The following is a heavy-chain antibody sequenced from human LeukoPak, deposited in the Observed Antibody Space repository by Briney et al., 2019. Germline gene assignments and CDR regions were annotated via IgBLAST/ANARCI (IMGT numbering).Heavy chain of an antibody. V-gene: IGHV4-59*01. CDR2: IYYSGST. D-gene: IGHD1-26*01. J-gene: IGHJ4*02. CDR1: GGSISSYY. CDR3: AREGGGWELVYFDY. Sequence: SETLSLTCTVSGGSISSYYWSWIRQPPGKGLEWIGYIYYSGSTNYNPSLKSRVTISVDTSKNQFSLKLSSVTAADTAVYYCAREGGGWELVYFDYWGQGTLVTVSS.